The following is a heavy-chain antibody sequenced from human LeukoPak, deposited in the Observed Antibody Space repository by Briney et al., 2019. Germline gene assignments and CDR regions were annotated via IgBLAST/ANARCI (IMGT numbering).Heavy chain of an antibody. D-gene: IGHD3-16*01. Sequence: SETLSLTCAVSGGSISNFYWGWIRQPPGKGLECIGYIYYRGSTNSGSTNYKPSLKSRVTMSVDTSKNQFSLKLSSVTAADTAVYYCARGVMGPATFDYWGQGTLVTVSS. J-gene: IGHJ4*02. CDR3: ARGVMGPATFDY. V-gene: IGHV4-59*08. CDR2: IYYRGSTNSGST. CDR1: GGSISNFY.